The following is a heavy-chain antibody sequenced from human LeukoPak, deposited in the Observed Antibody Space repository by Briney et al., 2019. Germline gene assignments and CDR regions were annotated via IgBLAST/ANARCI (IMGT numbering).Heavy chain of an antibody. D-gene: IGHD1-1*01. Sequence: GGSLRLSCAASGFTFSSYGMHWVRQAPGKGLEWVAVIWYDGSNKYYADSVKGRFTISRDNSKNTLYLQMNSLRAEGTAVYYCARAESGTTNYYYMDVWGKGTTVTVSS. CDR1: GFTFSSYG. V-gene: IGHV3-33*01. J-gene: IGHJ6*03. CDR3: ARAESGTTNYYYMDV. CDR2: IWYDGSNK.